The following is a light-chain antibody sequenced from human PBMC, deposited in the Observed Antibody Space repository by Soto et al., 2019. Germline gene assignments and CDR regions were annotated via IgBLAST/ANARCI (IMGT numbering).Light chain of an antibody. J-gene: IGKJ4*01. CDR1: QSINSW. CDR3: QQYHSYSLT. CDR2: KAS. Sequence: DIQMTQSPSTLSASVGDRVTITCRASQSINSWLAWYQQKPGKAPNLLIYKASNLQSGVPSRFSGSGSGTDFTLTISSLQPDDFATYYCQQYHSYSLTFGGGTKVDIK. V-gene: IGKV1-5*03.